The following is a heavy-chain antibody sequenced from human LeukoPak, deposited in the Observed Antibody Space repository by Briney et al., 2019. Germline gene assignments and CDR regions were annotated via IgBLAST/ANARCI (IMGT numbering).Heavy chain of an antibody. CDR2: TYYRSTWYN. J-gene: IGHJ4*02. CDR3: ARGYSYAYDY. CDR1: GDXFSNSSVA. D-gene: IGHD5-18*01. Sequence: SQTLSLTCAISGDXFSNSSVAWNWIRQSPSRGLEWLGRTYYRSTWYNDYAVSVKSRITINPDTSKNQFSLQLNSVSPEDTSIYYCARGYSYAYDYWGQGTLVTVSS. V-gene: IGHV6-1*01.